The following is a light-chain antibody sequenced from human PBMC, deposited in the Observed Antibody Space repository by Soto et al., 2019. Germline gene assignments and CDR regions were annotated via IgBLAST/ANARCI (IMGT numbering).Light chain of an antibody. CDR3: QQYNNWLT. CDR2: GAS. V-gene: IGKV3-15*01. Sequence: EIVMTQSPATLSVSPGERATLSCRASQSVSSNLAWYQQKPGQAPRLLIYGASTRATGIPARFSGSGSGTEFTLTIRSLQSEDFAVYYCQQYNNWLTFGGATKVEIK. J-gene: IGKJ4*01. CDR1: QSVSSN.